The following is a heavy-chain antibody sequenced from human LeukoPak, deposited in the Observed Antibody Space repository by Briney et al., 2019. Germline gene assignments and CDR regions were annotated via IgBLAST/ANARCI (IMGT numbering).Heavy chain of an antibody. CDR1: GGSISSSSYY. CDR2: IYYSGST. D-gene: IGHD6-19*01. J-gene: IGHJ4*02. CDR3: ARRSTYSSGWYMGYYFDY. V-gene: IGHV4-39*01. Sequence: PSETLSLTCTVSGGSISSSSYYWGWIRQPPGKGLEWIGSIYYSGSTYYNPSLKSRVTISVDTSKNQFSLKLSSVTAADTAVYYCARRSTYSSGWYMGYYFDYWGQGTLVTVSS.